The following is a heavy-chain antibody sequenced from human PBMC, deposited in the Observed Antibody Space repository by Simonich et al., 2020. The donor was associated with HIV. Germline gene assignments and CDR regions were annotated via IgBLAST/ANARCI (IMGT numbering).Heavy chain of an antibody. CDR3: ARRTWEAAGTKYYYGMDV. J-gene: IGHJ6*02. Sequence: QVQLQQWGAGLLKPSETLSLTCAVYGGSFSGYYWEWIPQPPGTGLDWTGEINHSGIPNYNPSLTSRVTISVDTSKNQFSLKLSSVTAADTAVYYCARRTWEAAGTKYYYGMDVWGQGTTVTVSS. D-gene: IGHD6-13*01. CDR2: INHSGIP. CDR1: GGSFSGYY. V-gene: IGHV4-34*01.